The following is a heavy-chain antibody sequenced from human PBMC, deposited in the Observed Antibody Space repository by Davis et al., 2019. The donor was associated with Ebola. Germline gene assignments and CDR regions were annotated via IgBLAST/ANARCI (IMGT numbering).Heavy chain of an antibody. V-gene: IGHV3-33*01. D-gene: IGHD1-1*01. CDR1: GFTFSLYG. CDR2: IWNDGSNK. Sequence: PGGSLRLSCAASGFTFSLYGMHWVRQAPGKGLEWVAVIWNDGSNKYYADSVKGRFTISRDNSKNTLYLQMNSLRAEDTAVYYCARDLDFFYGMDVWGKGTTVTVSS. CDR3: ARDLDFFYGMDV. J-gene: IGHJ6*04.